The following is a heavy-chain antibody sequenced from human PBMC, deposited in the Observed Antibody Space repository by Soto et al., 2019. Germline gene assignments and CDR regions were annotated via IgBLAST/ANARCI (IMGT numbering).Heavy chain of an antibody. CDR3: AKDLTIVTPRNLFEF. D-gene: IGHD4-4*01. V-gene: IGHV3-23*01. CDR1: GFTFGTYV. Sequence: QLLESGGGLAQPGGSLTVSCAASGFTFGTYVMSWVRQSPGKGLDWVSAISGTGRTTYYADSVKGRFSISRDNSRNTLYLYLSSLRPEDTAMYYCAKDLTIVTPRNLFEFWGPGTLVAVSS. CDR2: ISGTGRTT. J-gene: IGHJ4*02.